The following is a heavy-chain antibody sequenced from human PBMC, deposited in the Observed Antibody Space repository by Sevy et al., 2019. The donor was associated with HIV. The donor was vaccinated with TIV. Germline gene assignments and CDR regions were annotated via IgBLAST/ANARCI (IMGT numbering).Heavy chain of an antibody. CDR2: IYYSGST. CDR1: GGSISSSSYY. D-gene: IGHD2-15*01. Sequence: SETLSLTCTVSGGSISSSSYYWGWIRQPPGKGLEWIGSIYYSGSTYYNPSLKSRVTISVDTAKNQFSLKLSSVTAADTAVYYCASHKGRYGGSLQEPFDYWGQGTLVTVCS. CDR3: ASHKGRYGGSLQEPFDY. J-gene: IGHJ4*02. V-gene: IGHV4-39*01.